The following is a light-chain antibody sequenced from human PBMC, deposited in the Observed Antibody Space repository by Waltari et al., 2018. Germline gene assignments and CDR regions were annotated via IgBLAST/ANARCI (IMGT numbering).Light chain of an antibody. CDR3: HSRDASGVAGS. Sequence: SELTQDPAVSVAMGQTVRITCQGDSLRRYYVSWDQQRPGQAPILVIYDKNNRPSGVPDRFSGSSSHNTGSLTITGAQAEDEASYYCHSRDASGVAGSFGGGTKLTVL. V-gene: IGLV3-19*01. CDR1: SLRRYY. J-gene: IGLJ2*01. CDR2: DKN.